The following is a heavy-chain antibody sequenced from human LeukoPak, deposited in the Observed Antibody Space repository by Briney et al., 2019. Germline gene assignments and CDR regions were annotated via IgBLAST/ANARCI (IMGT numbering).Heavy chain of an antibody. CDR2: ISCSGGST. CDR3: AKGGSITVMVVTPDAFDI. Sequence: GGSLRLSCAASGFTFSTYAMNWVRQAPGKGLEWVSGISCSGGSTYYADSVKGRFTISRDNSKNTVYLQMNSLRGDDTAVYYCAKGGSITVMVVTPDAFDIWGQGTMVTVSS. CDR1: GFTFSTYA. J-gene: IGHJ3*02. D-gene: IGHD3-22*01. V-gene: IGHV3-23*01.